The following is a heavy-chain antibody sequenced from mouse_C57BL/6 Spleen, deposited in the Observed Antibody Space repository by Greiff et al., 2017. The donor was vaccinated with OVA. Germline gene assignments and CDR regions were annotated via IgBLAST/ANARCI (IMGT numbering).Heavy chain of an antibody. V-gene: IGHV1-39*01. CDR1: GYLFTDYN. CDR2: FILNYGTT. J-gene: IGHJ4*01. Sequence: SGPELVKLGASVKISCKASGYLFTDYNMNWVKQSNGKSLEWFGVFILNYGTTSYNQKFKGKATLTVDQSSSTAYMQLNSLSSEDSAVYYCARSGGNYAMDYWGQGTSVTVSS. CDR3: ARSGGNYAMDY. D-gene: IGHD3-1*01.